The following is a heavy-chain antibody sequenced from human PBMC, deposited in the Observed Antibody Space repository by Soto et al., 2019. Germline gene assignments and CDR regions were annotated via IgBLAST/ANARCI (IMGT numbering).Heavy chain of an antibody. Sequence: PGGSLRLSCAASGFTFDDYAMHWVRQAPGKGLEWVSCISWNSGSIGYADSMKGRFTISRDNAKNSLYLQMNSLRAEDTALYYCAKGGTETTGGLHYWGQGTLVTVSS. D-gene: IGHD4-17*01. J-gene: IGHJ4*02. V-gene: IGHV3-9*01. CDR1: GFTFDDYA. CDR3: AKGGTETTGGLHY. CDR2: ISWNSGSI.